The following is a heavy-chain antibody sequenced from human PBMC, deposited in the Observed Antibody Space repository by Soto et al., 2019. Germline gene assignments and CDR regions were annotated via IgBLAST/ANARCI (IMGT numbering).Heavy chain of an antibody. CDR3: SRGTYYPQSSGLHADY. D-gene: IGHD3-22*01. CDR1: GFTFSNYW. J-gene: IGHJ4*02. V-gene: IGHV3-30*03. Sequence: PGGSLRLSCVASGFTFSNYWMNWVRQAPGKGLVWVAMISSDGNHQFYVDNVRGRFTVSRDNSKNTLNLQMNSLRPEDTAVYYCSRGTYYPQSSGLHADYWGPGTVVTVSS. CDR2: ISSDGNHQ.